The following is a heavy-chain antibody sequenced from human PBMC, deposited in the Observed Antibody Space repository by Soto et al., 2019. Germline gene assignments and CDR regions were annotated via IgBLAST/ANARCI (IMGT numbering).Heavy chain of an antibody. D-gene: IGHD5-18*01. CDR3: ARGDEIQLWLEDYYYGMDV. J-gene: IGHJ6*02. V-gene: IGHV3-21*01. CDR1: GFTFSSYS. Sequence: RLSCAASGFTFSSYSMNWVRQAPGKGLEWVSSISSSSSYIYYADSVKGRFTISRDNAKNSLYLQMNSLRAEDTAVYYCARGDEIQLWLEDYYYGMDVWGQGTTVTVSS. CDR2: ISSSSSYI.